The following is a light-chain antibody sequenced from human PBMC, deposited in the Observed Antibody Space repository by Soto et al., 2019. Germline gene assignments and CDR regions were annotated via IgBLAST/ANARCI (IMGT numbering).Light chain of an antibody. Sequence: EIVLTQSPGTLPLSPGERATLSCRASESVSNNYLAWYQRKPGQAPRLLIYGASYRAPDIPYRFSGSGSGTDFTLTIARLEAEDFAVYICQQYGSTPPTFGLGTKVEI. CDR3: QQYGSTPPT. CDR2: GAS. J-gene: IGKJ1*01. V-gene: IGKV3-20*01. CDR1: ESVSNNY.